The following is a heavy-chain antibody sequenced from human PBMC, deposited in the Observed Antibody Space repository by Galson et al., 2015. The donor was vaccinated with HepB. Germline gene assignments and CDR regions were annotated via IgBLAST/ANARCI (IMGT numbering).Heavy chain of an antibody. Sequence: SLRLSCAASGFTFDDYAMHWVRQAPGKGLEWVSGISWNSGSIGYADSVKGRFTISRDNAKNSLYLQMNSLRAEDTALYYCAKDRLSTVEGYMDVWGKGTTVTVSS. D-gene: IGHD6-19*01. CDR3: AKDRLSTVEGYMDV. CDR1: GFTFDDYA. J-gene: IGHJ6*03. CDR2: ISWNSGSI. V-gene: IGHV3-9*01.